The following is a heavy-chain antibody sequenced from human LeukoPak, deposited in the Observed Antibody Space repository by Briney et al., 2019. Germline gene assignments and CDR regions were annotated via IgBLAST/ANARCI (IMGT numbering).Heavy chain of an antibody. CDR1: GFTFSSYW. J-gene: IGHJ4*02. Sequence: GGSLRLSCAASGFTFSSYWMSWVRQAPGKGLEWVANIRIDGSEKYYMDSVRGRFTISRDNAKNSLYLQMHSLRVEDTAVYYCVREAGGSSWYGDYWGQGTLVTVSS. V-gene: IGHV3-7*01. CDR3: VREAGGSSWYGDY. CDR2: IRIDGSEK. D-gene: IGHD6-13*01.